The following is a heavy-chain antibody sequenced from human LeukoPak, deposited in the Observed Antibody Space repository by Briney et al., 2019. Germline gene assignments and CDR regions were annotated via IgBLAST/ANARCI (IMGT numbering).Heavy chain of an antibody. J-gene: IGHJ4*02. Sequence: KPSETLSLTCAVSGYSISSGYYWGWIRQPPGKGLEWIGSIYHSGSTYYNPSLKSRVTISVDTSKNQFSLKLSSVPAADTAVYYCARGKVVHLDYYFDYWGQGTLVTVSS. CDR2: IYHSGST. CDR1: GYSISSGYY. V-gene: IGHV4-38-2*01. D-gene: IGHD1-1*01. CDR3: ARGKVVHLDYYFDY.